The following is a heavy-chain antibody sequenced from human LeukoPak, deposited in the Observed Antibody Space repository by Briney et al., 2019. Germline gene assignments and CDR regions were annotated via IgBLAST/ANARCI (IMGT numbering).Heavy chain of an antibody. CDR3: ARGDFCSKSNCYLRPMDV. CDR2: IYYSGST. J-gene: IGHJ6*03. D-gene: IGHD3-3*01. CDR1: GGSISDYY. Sequence: SETLSLTCTVSGGSISDYYWNWIRQPPGKGLEWIGYIYYSGSTTYNPSLKSRVTMSVDTAKNQSSLTVRSVAAADTAVYYCARGDFCSKSNCYLRPMDVWGKGTTVTVSS. V-gene: IGHV4-59*01.